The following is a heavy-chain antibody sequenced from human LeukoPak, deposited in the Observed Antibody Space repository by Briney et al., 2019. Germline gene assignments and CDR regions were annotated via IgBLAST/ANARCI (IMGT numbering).Heavy chain of an antibody. D-gene: IGHD6-19*01. V-gene: IGHV4-59*08. CDR1: RGSISSYY. J-gene: IGHJ4*02. CDR2: IYYSGST. CDR3: ARQLRGEAVAGHLQPFDY. Sequence: SETLSLTCTVSRGSISSYYWSWIRQPPGKGLEWIGYIYYSGSTNYNPSLKSRVNISIDTSKNQFSLKLSSVTAADTAVYFCARQLRGEAVAGHLQPFDYWGQGTLVTVSS.